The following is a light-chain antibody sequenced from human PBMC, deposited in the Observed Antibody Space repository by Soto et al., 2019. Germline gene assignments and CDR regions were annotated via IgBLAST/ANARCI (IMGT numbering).Light chain of an antibody. CDR1: QSLVYSNGNAY. Sequence: DAVLTQSPLSLPVTLGQPAAISCRSSQSLVYSNGNAYLIWFHQRPGQSPRRLIYQVSTRDVGVPDRFSGSGSDLYFTLTIIRLEAEDVGFYYCMHGTPWPWTFGQGTKVEIK. CDR3: MHGTPWPWT. V-gene: IGKV2-30*01. J-gene: IGKJ1*01. CDR2: QVS.